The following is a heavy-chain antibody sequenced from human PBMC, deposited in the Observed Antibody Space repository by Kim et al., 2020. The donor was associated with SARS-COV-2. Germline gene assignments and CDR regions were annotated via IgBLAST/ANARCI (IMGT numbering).Heavy chain of an antibody. J-gene: IGHJ1*01. CDR3: SKAGSRGVLWD. Sequence: ASVKVSCKASGYTFTGYEINWVRQAPGQGLEWMGRINPNSGNTRFGQKFYGRVTMTRDTSKVTVYMEVSSLRSDDTAVYYCSKAGSRGVLWDWGQGTLVTV. CDR1: GYTFTGYE. CDR2: INPNSGNT. V-gene: IGHV1-8*01. D-gene: IGHD3-10*01.